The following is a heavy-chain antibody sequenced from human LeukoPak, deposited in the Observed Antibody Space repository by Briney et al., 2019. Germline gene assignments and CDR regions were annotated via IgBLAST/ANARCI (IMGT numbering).Heavy chain of an antibody. CDR2: INPNSGGT. D-gene: IGHD5-12*01. Sequence: ASVKVSCKASGYTFTGYYMNWVRQAPGQGLEWMGWINPNSGGTNYAQKFQGRVTMTRDTSINTAYMELSRLTSDDTAVYYCAIVATIFSFDCWGQGTLVTVSS. V-gene: IGHV1-2*02. J-gene: IGHJ4*02. CDR3: AIVATIFSFDC. CDR1: GYTFTGYY.